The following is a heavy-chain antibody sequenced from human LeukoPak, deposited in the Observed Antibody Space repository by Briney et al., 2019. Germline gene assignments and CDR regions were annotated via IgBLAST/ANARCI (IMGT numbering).Heavy chain of an antibody. D-gene: IGHD3-10*01. CDR1: GYIFTNYW. CDR2: FYPADSDT. Sequence: PGESLKISCQVSGYIFTNYWIGWVRQLPGKGLESMGIFYPADSDTTYSPSFQGQVTISVDKSITTVYLRWSSLRASDTAMYYCARQSRDGSETRGYYFDYWGPGTQVTVSS. V-gene: IGHV5-51*01. J-gene: IGHJ4*02. CDR3: ARQSRDGSETRGYYFDY.